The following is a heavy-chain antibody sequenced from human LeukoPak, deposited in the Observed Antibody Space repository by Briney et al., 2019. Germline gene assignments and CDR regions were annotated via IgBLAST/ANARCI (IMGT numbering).Heavy chain of an antibody. V-gene: IGHV3-66*01. D-gene: IGHD7-27*01. J-gene: IGHJ4*02. CDR3: ARANWGHPMYYFDY. Sequence: GGSLRLSCAASGFTVSSNYMSWVRQAPGKGLEWVSIIYSGGSTYYADSVKGRFTISRDNSKDTLYLQMNSLRAEDTAVYYCARANWGHPMYYFDYWGQGTLVAVSS. CDR1: GFTVSSNY. CDR2: IYSGGST.